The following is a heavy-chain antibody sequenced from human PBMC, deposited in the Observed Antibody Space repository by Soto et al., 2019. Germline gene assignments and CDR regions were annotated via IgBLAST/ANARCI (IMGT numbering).Heavy chain of an antibody. J-gene: IGHJ4*02. CDR1: GFTFSDYW. CDR2: IKKDGGGE. D-gene: IGHD7-27*01. Sequence: EVQLVESGGGLVQPGGSLRLSCAGSGFTFSDYWMNWVRQAPGKGLEWVANIKKDGGGELYVDSVKGRFTISRDNAKNSLCLQMNSLRAEDTAGYYCVREWGRPTPDDWGQGTLVTVSS. CDR3: VREWGRPTPDD. V-gene: IGHV3-7*03.